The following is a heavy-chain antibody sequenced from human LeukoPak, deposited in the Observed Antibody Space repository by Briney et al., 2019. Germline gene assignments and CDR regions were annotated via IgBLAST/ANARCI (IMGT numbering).Heavy chain of an antibody. D-gene: IGHD3-22*01. CDR1: GYTLTELS. J-gene: IGHJ4*02. Sequence: GASVKVSCKVSGYTLTELSMHWVRQAPGKGLEWMGGFDPEEGETIYAQKFQGRVTMTEDTFTDTAYMELSSLRSEDTAVYYCATETPYYYDSSGYYGARFDYWGQGTLVTVSS. CDR3: ATETPYYYDSSGYYGARFDY. V-gene: IGHV1-24*01. CDR2: FDPEEGET.